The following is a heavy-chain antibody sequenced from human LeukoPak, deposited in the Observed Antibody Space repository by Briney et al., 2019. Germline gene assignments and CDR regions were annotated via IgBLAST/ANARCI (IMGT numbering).Heavy chain of an antibody. J-gene: IGHJ4*02. CDR1: GGSISSYY. V-gene: IGHV4-59*08. CDR2: IYYSGST. D-gene: IGHD2-15*01. CDR3: ARLESGYCRGGSCYSLDY. Sequence: PSETLSLTCTVSGGSISSYYWSWIRQPPGKGLEWIGYIYYSGSTNYNPSLKSRVTISVDTSKNQFSLKLSSVTAADTAVYYCARLESGYCRGGSCYSLDYWGQGSLVTVSS.